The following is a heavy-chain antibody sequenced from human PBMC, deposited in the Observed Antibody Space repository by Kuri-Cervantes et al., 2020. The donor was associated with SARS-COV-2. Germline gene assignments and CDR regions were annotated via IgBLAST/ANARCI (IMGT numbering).Heavy chain of an antibody. CDR1: GFTFSSYD. D-gene: IGHD5-18*01. J-gene: IGHJ6*02. CDR3: ARGSCPYGYSSEWDYYGVDG. Sequence: GGSLRLSCAASGFTFSSYDMHWVRQATGKGLEWVSAIGTAGDPYYPGSVKGRFTISRENAKNSLYLQMNSLRAGDTAVYYCARGSCPYGYSSEWDYYGVDGWGQGTTVTVSS. V-gene: IGHV3-13*05. CDR2: IGTAGDP.